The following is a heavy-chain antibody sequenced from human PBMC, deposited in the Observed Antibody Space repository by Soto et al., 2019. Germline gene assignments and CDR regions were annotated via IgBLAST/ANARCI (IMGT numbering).Heavy chain of an antibody. CDR3: ASDRANSGFLNFDH. J-gene: IGHJ4*02. D-gene: IGHD6-25*01. CDR1: GFTFRNYA. V-gene: IGHV3-30-3*01. Sequence: QVQLVESGGGVVQPGRSLRLSCAASGFTFRNYALHWVRQAPGKGLEGVALISYDGSDKYYADSVKGRFTISRDNSKNTLYLQMNRLRAKDRAVYYSASDRANSGFLNFDHWGQGTLIAVSS. CDR2: ISYDGSDK.